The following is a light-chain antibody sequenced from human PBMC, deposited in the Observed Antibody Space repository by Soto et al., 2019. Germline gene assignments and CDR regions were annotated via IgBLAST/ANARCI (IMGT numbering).Light chain of an antibody. CDR1: SSDVGGYNY. CDR2: DVS. CDR3: SSSTSSSTLMV. V-gene: IGLV2-14*01. J-gene: IGLJ2*01. Sequence: QSALTQPASVSGSPGQSITISCTGTSSDVGGYNYVSWYQQHPGKAPKLMIYDVSNRPSGVSNRFSGSKSGNTASLTISGLQAEDEADNYCSSSTSSSTLMVFGGGTKLTVL.